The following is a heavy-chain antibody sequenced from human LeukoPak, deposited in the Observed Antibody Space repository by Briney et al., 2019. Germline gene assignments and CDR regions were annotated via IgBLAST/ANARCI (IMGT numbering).Heavy chain of an antibody. CDR1: GFTFSSYA. CDR3: AKRWDSSGYLPYFDY. J-gene: IGHJ4*02. D-gene: IGHD3-22*01. Sequence: GGSLRLSCAASGFTFSSYAMSWVRQAPGKGLEWVSAISGSGGSTYYADTVKGRFTISRDNSKNTLYLQMNSLRAEDTAVYYCAKRWDSSGYLPYFDYWGQGTLVTVSS. CDR2: ISGSGGST. V-gene: IGHV3-23*01.